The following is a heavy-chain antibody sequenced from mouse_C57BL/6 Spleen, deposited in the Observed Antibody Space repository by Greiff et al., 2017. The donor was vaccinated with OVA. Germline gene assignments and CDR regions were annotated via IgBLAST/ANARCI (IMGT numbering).Heavy chain of an antibody. Sequence: EVKLVESGGGLVKPGGSLKLSCAASGFTFSSYAMSWVRQTPEKRLEWVATISDGGSYTYYPDNVKGRFTISRDNAKNNLYLQMSHLKSEDTAMYYCARDPYGNYDYYAMDYWGQGTSVTVSS. CDR2: ISDGGSYT. J-gene: IGHJ4*01. V-gene: IGHV5-4*01. CDR1: GFTFSSYA. D-gene: IGHD2-10*02. CDR3: ARDPYGNYDYYAMDY.